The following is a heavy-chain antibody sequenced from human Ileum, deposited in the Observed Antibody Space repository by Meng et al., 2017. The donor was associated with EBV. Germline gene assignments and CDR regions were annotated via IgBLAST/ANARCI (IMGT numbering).Heavy chain of an antibody. J-gene: IGHJ4*02. CDR2: INESGDT. CDR1: GGSFSGVY. V-gene: IGHV4-34*01. CDR3: RNAWCRHDSCADS. D-gene: IGHD2-8*01. Sequence: WGAGLFKPSATLSLPCDVSGGSFSGVYWSWIRQPPGKGLEWIGEINESGDTTYNPAFKSRVTISADTTKRQFALRVNSVTAADTAVYYCRNAWCRHDSCADSWGQGTLVTVSS.